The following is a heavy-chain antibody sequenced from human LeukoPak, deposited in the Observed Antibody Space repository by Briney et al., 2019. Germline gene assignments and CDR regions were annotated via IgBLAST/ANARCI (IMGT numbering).Heavy chain of an antibody. CDR2: IRYDGSNK. CDR3: AKSGCSSTSCYRTEYFQH. J-gene: IGHJ1*01. Sequence: PGGSLRLSCAASGFTFSSYGMHWVRQAPGKGLEWVAFIRYDGSNKYYADSVKGRFTISRDNSKNTLYLQMNSLRAEDTAVYYCAKSGCSSTSCYRTEYFQHWGQGTLVTVSS. CDR1: GFTFSSYG. D-gene: IGHD2-2*01. V-gene: IGHV3-30*02.